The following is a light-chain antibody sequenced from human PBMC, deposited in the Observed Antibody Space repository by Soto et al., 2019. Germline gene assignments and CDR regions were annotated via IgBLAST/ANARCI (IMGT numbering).Light chain of an antibody. Sequence: HSALTQPASVSGSPGQSITISCTGTSSVVGGYNYVSWYQQHPGKAPKLMIYDVSNRPSGVSNRFSGSKSGNTASLTISGLQAEDEADYYCSSYTSSSTLYVFGTGNKVTVL. CDR3: SSYTSSSTLYV. CDR1: SSVVGGYNY. V-gene: IGLV2-14*01. CDR2: DVS. J-gene: IGLJ1*01.